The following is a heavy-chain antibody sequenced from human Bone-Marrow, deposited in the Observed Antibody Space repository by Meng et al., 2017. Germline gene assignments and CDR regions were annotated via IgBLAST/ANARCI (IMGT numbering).Heavy chain of an antibody. Sequence: SETLSLTCTVSGGSISSGGYYWSWIRQHPGKGLEWIGYIYYSGSTYYNPSLKGRVTIAVDTSKNQFSLKLNSVTAADTAVYYCAKSNYYGSGSPVSQIDYWGQGTLVTVSS. V-gene: IGHV4-31*03. D-gene: IGHD3-10*01. CDR3: AKSNYYGSGSPVSQIDY. CDR1: GGSISSGGYY. CDR2: IYYSGST. J-gene: IGHJ4*02.